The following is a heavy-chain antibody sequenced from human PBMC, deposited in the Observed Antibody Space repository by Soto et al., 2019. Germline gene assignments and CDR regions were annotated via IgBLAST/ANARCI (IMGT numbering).Heavy chain of an antibody. CDR3: AREIAVAGPTFDY. D-gene: IGHD6-19*01. Sequence: QVQLVQSGAEVKKPGSSVKVSCKASGGTFSSYTISWVRQAPGQGLEWMGRIIPILGIANYAQKFQGRVTITADKSTSTAYMELSSLRSEDTAVYYCAREIAVAGPTFDYWGQGTLVTVSS. CDR2: IIPILGIA. CDR1: GGTFSSYT. V-gene: IGHV1-69*08. J-gene: IGHJ4*02.